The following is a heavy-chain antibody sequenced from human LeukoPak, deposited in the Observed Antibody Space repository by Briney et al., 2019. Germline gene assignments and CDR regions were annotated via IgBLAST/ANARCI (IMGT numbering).Heavy chain of an antibody. CDR1: GGSISSGGYA. CDR2: IYDSGST. V-gene: IGHV4-30-2*01. D-gene: IGHD3-3*01. J-gene: IGHJ4*02. Sequence: SETLSLTCAVSGGSISSGGYAWSWIRQPPGKGLEWIGYIYDSGSTYYNPSLQSRVTVSLDRSKNQFSLKLSSVTAADTAVYYCARGGPDFWSGYYHYWGQGTLVTVSS. CDR3: ARGGPDFWSGYYHY.